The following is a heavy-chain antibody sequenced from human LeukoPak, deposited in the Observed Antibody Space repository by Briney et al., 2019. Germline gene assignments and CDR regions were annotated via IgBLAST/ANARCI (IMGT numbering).Heavy chain of an antibody. D-gene: IGHD1-14*01. CDR2: ISSSGSTI. CDR3: ARAIDPDPFDI. V-gene: IGHV3-48*03. CDR1: GFTFSSYE. J-gene: IGHJ3*02. Sequence: GGSLRLSCAASGFTFSSYEMNWVRQAPGKGLEWVSYISSSGSTIYYADSVKGRLTISRDNAKNSLYLEMNSLRAEDTAVYYCARAIDPDPFDIWGQGTMVTVSS.